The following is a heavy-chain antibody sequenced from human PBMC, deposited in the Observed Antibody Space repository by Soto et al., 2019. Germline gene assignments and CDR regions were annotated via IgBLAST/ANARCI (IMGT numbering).Heavy chain of an antibody. CDR1: GYSFTSYW. J-gene: IGHJ4*02. Sequence: PGESLKISCKGSGYSFTSYWISWVRQMPGKGLEWMGRIDPSDSYTNYSPSFQGHVTISADKSISTAYLQWSSLKASDTAMYYCERLGRGDGYKPIVDYWGQGTLVTVSS. V-gene: IGHV5-10-1*01. D-gene: IGHD3-10*01. CDR3: ERLGRGDGYKPIVDY. CDR2: IDPSDSYT.